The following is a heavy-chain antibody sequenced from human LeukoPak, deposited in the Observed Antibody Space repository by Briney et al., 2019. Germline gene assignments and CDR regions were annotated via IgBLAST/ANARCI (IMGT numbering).Heavy chain of an antibody. CDR3: STATGYSYGYCFDY. J-gene: IGHJ4*02. CDR1: GFTFSNAW. V-gene: IGHV3-15*01. D-gene: IGHD5-18*01. CDR2: IKTKTDGGTT. Sequence: GGSLRLSCAASGFTFSNAWMTWVRQAPEKGREWVGRIKTKTDGGTTDYAAPVKGRITISRDDSKTTLYLQMNSLKTEDTAVYYCSTATGYSYGYCFDYWGQGTLVTVSS.